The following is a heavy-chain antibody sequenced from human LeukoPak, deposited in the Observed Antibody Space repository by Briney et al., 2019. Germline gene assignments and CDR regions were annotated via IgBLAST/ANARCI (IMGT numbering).Heavy chain of an antibody. CDR1: GFTFSSYG. J-gene: IGHJ5*02. V-gene: IGHV3-30*02. Sequence: GGSLRLSCAASGFTFSSYGMHWVRQAPGKGLEWVAFIRYDGSNKYYADSVKGRFTISRDNSKNTLYLQMNSLRAEDTAVYYCAKKGSSSGWYNWFDPWGQGTLVTVSS. CDR2: IRYDGSNK. CDR3: AKKGSSSGWYNWFDP. D-gene: IGHD6-19*01.